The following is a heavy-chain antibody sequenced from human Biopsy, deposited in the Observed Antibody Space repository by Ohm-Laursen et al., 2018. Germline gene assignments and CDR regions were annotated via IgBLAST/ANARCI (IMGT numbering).Heavy chain of an antibody. CDR2: ISHTGYT. D-gene: IGHD4-23*01. CDR3: ARGSNEYGGLYFPH. J-gene: IGHJ1*01. CDR1: GGSLTGHY. Sequence: TLSLPCIVSGGSLTGHYWTWIRQPPGKGLEWIGHISHTGYTSYNSSLKSRVPISLDTSRKHFPLRLTSLAAADTAVYYCARGSNEYGGLYFPHWGQGTLVTVSS. V-gene: IGHV4-59*11.